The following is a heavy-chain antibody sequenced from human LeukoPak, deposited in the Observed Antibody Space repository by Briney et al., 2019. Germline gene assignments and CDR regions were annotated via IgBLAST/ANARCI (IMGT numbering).Heavy chain of an antibody. CDR2: ISAYNGNT. Sequence: ASVKVSCKASGYTFTSYGISWVRQAPGQGLEWMGWISAYNGNTNYAQKLQGRVTMTPDTSTSTAYMELRSLRSDDTAVYYCARGLSDTAMAEVDYWGQGTLVTVSS. J-gene: IGHJ4*02. D-gene: IGHD5-18*01. V-gene: IGHV1-18*01. CDR3: ARGLSDTAMAEVDY. CDR1: GYTFTSYG.